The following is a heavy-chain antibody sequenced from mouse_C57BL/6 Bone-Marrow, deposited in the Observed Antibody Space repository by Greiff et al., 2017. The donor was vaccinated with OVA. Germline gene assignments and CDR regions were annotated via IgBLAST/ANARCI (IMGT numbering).Heavy chain of an antibody. CDR2: IDPSDSYT. Sequence: VQLQQPGAELVRPGTSVKLSCKASGYTFTSYWMHWVKQRPGQGLEWIGVIDPSDSYTNYNQKFKGQATLTVDTSSSTAYMQLSSLTSEDSAVYYCARLGKNYYGSSYGWYFDVWGTGTTVTVSS. D-gene: IGHD1-1*01. CDR3: ARLGKNYYGSSYGWYFDV. V-gene: IGHV1-59*01. CDR1: GYTFTSYW. J-gene: IGHJ1*03.